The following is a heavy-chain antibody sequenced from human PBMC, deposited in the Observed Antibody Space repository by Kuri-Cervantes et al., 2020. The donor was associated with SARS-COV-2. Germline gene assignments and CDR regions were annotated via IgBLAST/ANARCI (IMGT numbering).Heavy chain of an antibody. J-gene: IGHJ6*03. V-gene: IGHV3-20*01. CDR2: INWNGGST. Sequence: GESLKISCAASGFTVSSNYMSWVRQAPGKGLEWVSGINWNGGSTGYADSVKGRFTISRDNAKNSLYLQMNSLRAEDTALYHCARDVAAYSSSLGSMDVWGKGTTVTVSS. CDR3: ARDVAAYSSSLGSMDV. CDR1: GFTVSSNY. D-gene: IGHD6-6*01.